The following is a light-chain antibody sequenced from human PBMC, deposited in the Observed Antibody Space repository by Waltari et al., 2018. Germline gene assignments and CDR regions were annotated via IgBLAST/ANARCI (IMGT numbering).Light chain of an antibody. CDR2: DAP. CDR1: KRINRF. Sequence: DIFLTQYPGTLSLSPGEGATLSCRASKRINRFLAWYQQKPGQAPRPPIYDAPTRATGIPDRLSGRGSGTDCSLTISRLEPEDFAVYYCQKYGTLPATFGQGTKVEIK. V-gene: IGKV3-20*01. J-gene: IGKJ1*01. CDR3: QKYGTLPAT.